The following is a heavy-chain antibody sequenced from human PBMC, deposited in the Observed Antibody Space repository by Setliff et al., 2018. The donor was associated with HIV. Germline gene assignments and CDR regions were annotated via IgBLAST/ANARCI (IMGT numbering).Heavy chain of an antibody. Sequence: SETLSLTCTVSGGSISSYYWSWIRQPPGKGLAWIGYIYYSGSTNYNPSLKSRVTISVDTSKNQFSLKLNSVTAADTAVYYCARSPPTPFWSGYTYYYYMDVWGKGTTVTVSS. CDR3: ARSPPTPFWSGYTYYYYMDV. V-gene: IGHV4-59*01. J-gene: IGHJ6*03. CDR1: GGSISSYY. D-gene: IGHD3-3*01. CDR2: IYYSGST.